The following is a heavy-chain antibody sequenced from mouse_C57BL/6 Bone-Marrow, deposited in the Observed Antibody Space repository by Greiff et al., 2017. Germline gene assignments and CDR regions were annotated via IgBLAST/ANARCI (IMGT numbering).Heavy chain of an antibody. D-gene: IGHD1-1*01. CDR3: ARYYVSSWALDY. J-gene: IGHJ2*01. CDR1: GYTFTSYW. V-gene: IGHV1-64*01. CDR2: IYPSSGST. Sequence: QVQLQQPGAELVKPGASVKLSCKASGYTFTSYWMTWVKQRPGQGLEWIGIIYPSSGSTNYNEKFKSKATLTVDKSSSTAYMQLSSLTSEDSAVYYCARYYVSSWALDYWGQGTTLTVSS.